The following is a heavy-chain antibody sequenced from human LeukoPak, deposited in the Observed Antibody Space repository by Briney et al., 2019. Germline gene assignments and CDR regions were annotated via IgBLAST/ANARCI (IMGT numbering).Heavy chain of an antibody. CDR3: AKATNWYSSGWHPPLGYYMDV. Sequence: SVKVSCKASGGTFSSYAISWVRQAPGQRLEWMGGIIPIFGTAKYAQKFQGRVTITADKSTSTAYLELSSLRSENTAVYYCAKATNWYSSGWHPPLGYYMDVWGKGTTVTISS. J-gene: IGHJ6*03. D-gene: IGHD6-19*01. V-gene: IGHV1-69*06. CDR2: IIPIFGTA. CDR1: GGTFSSYA.